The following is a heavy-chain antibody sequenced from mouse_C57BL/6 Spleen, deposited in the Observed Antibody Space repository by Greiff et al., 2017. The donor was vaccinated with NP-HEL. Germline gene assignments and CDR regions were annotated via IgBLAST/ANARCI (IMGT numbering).Heavy chain of an antibody. CDR2: IYPGNSDT. D-gene: IGHD1-1*01. J-gene: IGHJ2*01. V-gene: IGHV1-5*01. CDR1: GYTFTSYW. CDR3: TRSITTVVATPGY. Sequence: EVQLQQSGTVLARPGASVKMSCKTSGYTFTSYWMHWVKQRPGQGLEWIGAIYPGNSDTSYNQKFKGKAKLTAVTSASTAYMELSSLTNEDSAVYYCTRSITTVVATPGYWGQGTTLTVSS.